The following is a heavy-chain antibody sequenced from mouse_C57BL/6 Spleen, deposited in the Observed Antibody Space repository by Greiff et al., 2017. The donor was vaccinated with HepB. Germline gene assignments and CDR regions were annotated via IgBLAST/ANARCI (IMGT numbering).Heavy chain of an antibody. V-gene: IGHV1-55*01. Sequence: QVQLQQPGAELVKPGASVKMSCKASGYTFTSYWITWVKQRPGQGLEWIGDIYPGSGSTNYNEKFKSKATLTVDTSSSTAYMQLSSLTSEDSAVYYCASVLLRYWYFDVWGTGTTVTVSS. J-gene: IGHJ1*03. D-gene: IGHD1-1*01. CDR2: IYPGSGST. CDR3: ASVLLRYWYFDV. CDR1: GYTFTSYW.